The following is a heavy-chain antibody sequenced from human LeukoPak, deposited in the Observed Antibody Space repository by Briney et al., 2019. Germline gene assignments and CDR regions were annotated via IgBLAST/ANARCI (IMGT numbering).Heavy chain of an antibody. V-gene: IGHV1-18*01. J-gene: IGHJ5*02. CDR3: ARDVPGSIGTTARFDP. CDR2: ISTNNGNT. Sequence: GASVKVSCKSSGYTSSDYGISWMRQAPGQGLEWMGWISTNNGNTNYAQQFQGRVTMTTDTSTSTAYMEQRSLKSDDTAVYYCARDVPGSIGTTARFDPWGQGTLVTVSS. D-gene: IGHD1-1*01. CDR1: GYTSSDYG.